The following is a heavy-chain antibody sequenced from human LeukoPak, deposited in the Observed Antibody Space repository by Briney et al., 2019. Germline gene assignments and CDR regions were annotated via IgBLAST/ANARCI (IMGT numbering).Heavy chain of an antibody. D-gene: IGHD3-3*01. CDR1: GYTFTSYD. V-gene: IGHV1-8*03. Sequence: ASVKVSCKASGYTFTSYDINWVRQATGQGLEWMGWMNPNSGNTGYAQKFQGRVTITRNTSISTAYMELSSLRAEDTAVYYCARDGSNSYYDFWSGYWRNWFDPWGQGTLVTVSS. CDR2: MNPNSGNT. CDR3: ARDGSNSYYDFWSGYWRNWFDP. J-gene: IGHJ5*02.